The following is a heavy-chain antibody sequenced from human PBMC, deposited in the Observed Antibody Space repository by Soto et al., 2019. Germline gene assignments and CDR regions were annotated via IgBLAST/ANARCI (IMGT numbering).Heavy chain of an antibody. Sequence: SETLSLTCTVSGGSISSYYWSWIRQPPGKGLEWIGYIYYSGSTNYNPSLKSRVTISVDTSKNQFSLKLSSVTAADTAVYYCARTLWSGYGDRIYYYGMDVWGQGTTVTVSS. J-gene: IGHJ6*02. V-gene: IGHV4-59*01. CDR2: IYYSGST. D-gene: IGHD3-3*01. CDR3: ARTLWSGYGDRIYYYGMDV. CDR1: GGSISSYY.